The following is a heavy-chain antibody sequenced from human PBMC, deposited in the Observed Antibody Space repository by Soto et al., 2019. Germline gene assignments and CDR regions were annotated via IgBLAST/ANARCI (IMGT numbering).Heavy chain of an antibody. Sequence: EVQLVESGGGLVKPGGSLRLSCAASGFTFSSYSMNWVRQAPGKGLEWVSSISSGSSYIYYADSVKGRFTISRDNAKNSRYRQMNSLRAEDTAVYYCARSSGGSGKLWNYYGMDVWGQGTTVTVSS. D-gene: IGHD3-10*01. CDR1: GFTFSSYS. CDR2: ISSGSSYI. CDR3: ARSSGGSGKLWNYYGMDV. J-gene: IGHJ6*02. V-gene: IGHV3-21*06.